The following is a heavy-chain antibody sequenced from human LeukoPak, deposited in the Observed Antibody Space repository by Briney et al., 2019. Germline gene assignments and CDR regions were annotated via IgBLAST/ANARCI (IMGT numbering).Heavy chain of an antibody. CDR3: ARRRYNWNAIDY. D-gene: IGHD1-20*01. CDR1: GFTFDDYA. V-gene: IGHV3-9*01. J-gene: IGHJ4*02. CDR2: ISWNSGST. Sequence: GGSLRLSCAASGFTFDDYAMHWVRQAPGKGLEWVSGISWNSGSTYYADSVKGRFIISRDNSKNTLSLQMNSLRAEDTAVYYCARRRYNWNAIDYWGQGTLVTVSS.